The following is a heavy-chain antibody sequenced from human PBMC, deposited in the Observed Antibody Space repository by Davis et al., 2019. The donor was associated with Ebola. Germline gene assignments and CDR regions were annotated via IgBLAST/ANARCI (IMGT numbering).Heavy chain of an antibody. CDR3: ARGTLPGIASSGFDF. J-gene: IGHJ4*02. Sequence: GESLKISCKASGYSFSNYWIGWVRRMPGKGLEWMGIIYPDDSDIRYSPSFQGQVIISADKSTNTAYLQWASLETSDSAFYYCARGTLPGIASSGFDFWGQGTLVTVSS. V-gene: IGHV5-51*01. D-gene: IGHD2-21*01. CDR2: IYPDDSDI. CDR1: GYSFSNYW.